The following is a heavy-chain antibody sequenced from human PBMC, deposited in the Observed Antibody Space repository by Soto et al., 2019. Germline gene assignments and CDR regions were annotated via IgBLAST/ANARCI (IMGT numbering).Heavy chain of an antibody. CDR1: GGSIRSSSYY. J-gene: IGHJ6*02. CDR2: IYYSGST. Sequence: SETLSLTCTVSGGSIRSSSYYWVWIRQPPGKGLEWIGSIYYSGSTYSNPSLKSRVTISADTSKNQFSLKLTSVTAADTAVYYCARQSILGRRDYYHGMDVWGQGTTVTVSS. D-gene: IGHD2-21*01. CDR3: ARQSILGRRDYYHGMDV. V-gene: IGHV4-39*01.